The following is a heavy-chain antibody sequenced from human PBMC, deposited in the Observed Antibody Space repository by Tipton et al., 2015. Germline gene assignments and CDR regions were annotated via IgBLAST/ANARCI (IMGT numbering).Heavy chain of an antibody. V-gene: IGHV4-61*01. CDR1: GASVTSGSFQ. D-gene: IGHD3-10*01. J-gene: IGHJ5*01. CDR2: TFYSGST. Sequence: TLPLTCNVSGASVTSGSFQWTWIRQPPGKRLEWIGYTFYSGSTNYNPSLKSRITISIDTSKNQFFLKLRSVTAADTAVYFCARDAGIYDNNGYDSWGRGTLVTVSS. CDR3: ARDAGIYDNNGYDS.